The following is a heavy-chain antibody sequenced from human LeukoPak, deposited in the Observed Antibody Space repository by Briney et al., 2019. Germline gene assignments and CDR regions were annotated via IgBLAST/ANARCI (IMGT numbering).Heavy chain of an antibody. D-gene: IGHD1-26*01. CDR1: GFTFSSYS. Sequence: GGSLRLSCAASGFTFSSYSMNWVRQAPGKGLEWVSYISGNGSTIYYADSVKGRFTISRDNAKNSLYLQVNSLRDEDTAVYYCARAPVGLKADAFDIWGQGTMVTVSS. J-gene: IGHJ3*02. CDR3: ARAPVGLKADAFDI. V-gene: IGHV3-48*02. CDR2: ISGNGSTI.